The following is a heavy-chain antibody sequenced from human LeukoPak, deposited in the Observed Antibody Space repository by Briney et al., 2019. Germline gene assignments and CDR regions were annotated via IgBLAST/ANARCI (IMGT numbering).Heavy chain of an antibody. J-gene: IGHJ4*02. CDR1: GFTFGDYA. V-gene: IGHV3-23*01. CDR3: AKDQGGYDLTDFDY. Sequence: GRSLRLSCTASGFTFGDYAMSWVRQAPGKGLKWVSAISGSGGSTYYADSVKGRFTISRDNSKNTLYLQMNSLRAEDTAVYYCAKDQGGYDLTDFDYWGQGTLVTVSS. CDR2: ISGSGGST. D-gene: IGHD5-12*01.